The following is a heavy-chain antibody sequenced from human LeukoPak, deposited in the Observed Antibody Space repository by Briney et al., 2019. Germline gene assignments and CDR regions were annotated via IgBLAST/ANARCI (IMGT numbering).Heavy chain of an antibody. CDR3: ARSWPHQSIFNYYYYMDV. Sequence: SETLSLTCTVSGGSISSGSYYWRWLRQPAGTGLEWIGRIYTSGSTNYNPSLKSRVTISVDTSKNQFSLKLSSVTAAIPAVYYCARSWPHQSIFNYYYYMDVRRKATTVTLPS. D-gene: IGHD3-3*01. V-gene: IGHV4-61*02. J-gene: IGHJ6*03. CDR2: IYTSGST. CDR1: GGSISSGSYY.